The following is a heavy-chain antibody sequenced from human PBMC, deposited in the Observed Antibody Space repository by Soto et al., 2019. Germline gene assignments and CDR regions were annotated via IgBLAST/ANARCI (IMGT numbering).Heavy chain of an antibody. V-gene: IGHV1-69*13. CDR2: IIPIFGTA. J-gene: IGHJ5*02. CDR1: GGTFSSYA. Sequence: SVKVSCKASGGTFSSYAISWVRQAPGQGLEWMGGIIPIFGTANYAQKFQGRVTITADESTSTAYMELSSLRSEDTAVYYCARKVPGELSLSHKDNWFDPWGQGTLVTVSS. D-gene: IGHD3-10*01. CDR3: ARKVPGELSLSHKDNWFDP.